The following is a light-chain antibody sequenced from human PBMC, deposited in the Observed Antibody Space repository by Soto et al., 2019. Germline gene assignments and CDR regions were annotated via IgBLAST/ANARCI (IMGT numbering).Light chain of an antibody. CDR3: CSFAPESTYV. J-gene: IGLJ1*01. Sequence: QSALAQPASVSGSRGQSITISCSGTSSDVGAYNSVSWYQQHPHRAPQVIIYKGTQRPSGVSNRFSGSTSGNAASLTISALQADDEADYFCCSFAPESTYVFRTGTNHTVL. CDR2: KGT. V-gene: IGLV2-23*01. CDR1: SSDVGAYNS.